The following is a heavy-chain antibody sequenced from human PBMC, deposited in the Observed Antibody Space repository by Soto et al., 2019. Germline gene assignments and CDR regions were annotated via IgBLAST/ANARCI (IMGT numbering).Heavy chain of an antibody. CDR3: AKLVGYTSGWYVDY. D-gene: IGHD6-19*01. V-gene: IGHV4-59*08. CDR2: IYYSAST. Sequence: QVQLQESGPGLVKPSETLSLTCTVSGGSISSSYWSWIRQPPGKGLEWIWYIYYSASTNYNPSLKSRVTISVATSKNQFSLTLSSVTAADTAVYYCAKLVGYTSGWYVDYWGQGALVTVSS. J-gene: IGHJ4*02. CDR1: GGSISSSY.